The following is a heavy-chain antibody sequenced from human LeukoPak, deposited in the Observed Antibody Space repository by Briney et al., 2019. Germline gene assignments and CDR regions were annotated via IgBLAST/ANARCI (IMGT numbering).Heavy chain of an antibody. D-gene: IGHD1-14*01. CDR2: ISGSGGST. J-gene: IGHJ5*02. V-gene: IGHV3-23*01. CDR1: GFTFSSYA. CDR3: ARATDGMSPDWFDP. Sequence: PGGSLRLSCAASGFTFSSYAMSWVRQAPGKGLEWVSAISGSGGSTYYADSVKGRFTISRDNAKNSLYLQMNSLRAEDTAVYYCARATDGMSPDWFDPWGQGTLVTVSS.